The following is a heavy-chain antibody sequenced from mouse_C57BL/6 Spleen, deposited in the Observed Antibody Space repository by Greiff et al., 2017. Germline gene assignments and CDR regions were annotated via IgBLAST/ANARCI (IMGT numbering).Heavy chain of an antibody. J-gene: IGHJ3*01. D-gene: IGHD1-1*01. Sequence: EVQLVESGPVLVKPGASVKMSCKASGYTFTDYYMNWVKQSHGKSLEWIGVINPYNGGTSYNQKFKGKATLTVDKSSSTASMELNSLTSEDSAVYYCAREGGLLIRPAGFAYGGQGTLVTVSA. CDR1: GYTFTDYY. CDR2: INPYNGGT. V-gene: IGHV1-19*01. CDR3: AREGGLLIRPAGFAY.